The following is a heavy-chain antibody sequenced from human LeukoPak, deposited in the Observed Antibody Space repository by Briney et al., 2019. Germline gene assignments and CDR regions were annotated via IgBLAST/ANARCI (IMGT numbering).Heavy chain of an antibody. CDR3: ARDAIDSNYFDF. CDR2: ISSSSSYI. Sequence: GGSLRLSCAASGFTFSSYSMNWVRQAPGKGLEWVSSISSSSSYIYYADSVKGRFTISRDNAKNSLYLQMNSLRAEDTAVYYCARDAIDSNYFDFWGQGTLVTVSS. J-gene: IGHJ4*02. V-gene: IGHV3-21*01. D-gene: IGHD4-11*01. CDR1: GFTFSSYS.